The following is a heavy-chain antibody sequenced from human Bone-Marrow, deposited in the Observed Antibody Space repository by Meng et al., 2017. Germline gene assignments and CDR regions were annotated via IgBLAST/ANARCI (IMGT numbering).Heavy chain of an antibody. J-gene: IGHJ2*01. CDR1: GLTFDDYA. Sequence: SLKISCAASGLTFDDYAIHWVRQAPGRGLEWLSGITWNSGRIVYADSVKGRFTISRDNAKNSLYLQMNSLRTEDTAMYYCAKDRVETSSGYYCFDLWGRGTLVTVSS. V-gene: IGHV3-9*01. D-gene: IGHD1-26*01. CDR3: AKDRVETSSGYYCFDL. CDR2: ITWNSGRI.